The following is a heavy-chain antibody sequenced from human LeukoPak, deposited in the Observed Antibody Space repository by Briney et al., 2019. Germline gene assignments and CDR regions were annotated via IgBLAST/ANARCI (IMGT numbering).Heavy chain of an antibody. J-gene: IGHJ3*02. V-gene: IGHV1-58*01. Sequence: ASVKVSCKASGFTFTSSAVQWVRQARGQRLEWLGWIVVCSGNTNYAQKFQERVTITRDMSTSTAYMELSSLRSEDTAVYYCAAAINFDTDAFDIWGQGTMVTVSS. D-gene: IGHD3-9*01. CDR1: GFTFTSSA. CDR2: IVVCSGNT. CDR3: AAAINFDTDAFDI.